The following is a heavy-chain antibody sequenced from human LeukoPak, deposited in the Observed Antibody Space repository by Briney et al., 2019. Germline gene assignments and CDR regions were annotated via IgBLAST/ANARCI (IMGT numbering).Heavy chain of an antibody. CDR1: GGSISSSSYY. J-gene: IGHJ4*02. V-gene: IGHV4-39*01. Sequence: SETLSLTCTVSGGSISSSSYYWGWIRQPPGKGLEWIGSIYYSGSTYYNPSLKSRVTISVDTSKDQFSLKLSSVTAADTAVYYCVRHVGRGDYYDSSGYWGQGTLVTVCS. D-gene: IGHD3-22*01. CDR3: VRHVGRGDYYDSSGY. CDR2: IYYSGST.